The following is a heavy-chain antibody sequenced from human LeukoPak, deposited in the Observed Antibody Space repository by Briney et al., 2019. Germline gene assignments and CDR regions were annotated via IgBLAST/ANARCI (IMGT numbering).Heavy chain of an antibody. CDR1: GYTFSAYD. V-gene: IGHV1-8*01. CDR3: ARGPPDSSSSDY. D-gene: IGHD6-13*01. Sequence: GASVKVSCKASGYTFSAYDINWVRQTTGQGLEWMGWMRPSSGDTGYAQNFQGRVTMTRNASIDTAYMELSRLRSDDTAVYYCARGPPDSSSSDYWCRGTLVTVSS. J-gene: IGHJ4*02. CDR2: MRPSSGDT.